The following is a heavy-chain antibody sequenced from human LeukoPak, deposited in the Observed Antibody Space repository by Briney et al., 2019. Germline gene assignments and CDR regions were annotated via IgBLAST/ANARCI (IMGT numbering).Heavy chain of an antibody. CDR2: ITTYNGDT. D-gene: IGHD3-10*01. CDR1: GYTFTNHG. V-gene: IGHV1-18*01. J-gene: IGHJ4*02. Sequence: ASVKVSCKASGYTFTNHGFSWVRQAPGQGLEWMGWITTYNGDTNYAQKFQGRVTMITDTSTSTAYMELRSLRSDDTAVYYCARRMNSGSYYPSYYFDSWGQGTLVTVSS. CDR3: ARRMNSGSYYPSYYFDS.